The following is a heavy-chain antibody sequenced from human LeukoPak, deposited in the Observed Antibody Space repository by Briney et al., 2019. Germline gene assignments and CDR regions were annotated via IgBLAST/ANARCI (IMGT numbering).Heavy chain of an antibody. J-gene: IGHJ4*02. CDR2: ISWNSGSI. V-gene: IGHV3-9*01. CDR1: GFTFDDYA. Sequence: PGGSLRLSCAASGFTFDDYAMHWVRQAPGKGLEWVSGISWNSGSIGYADSVKGRFTISRDNAKNSLYLQMNSLRAEATAVYYCAKDRGRHYYASSGFDYWGQGTLVTVSS. CDR3: AKDRGRHYYASSGFDY. D-gene: IGHD3-22*01.